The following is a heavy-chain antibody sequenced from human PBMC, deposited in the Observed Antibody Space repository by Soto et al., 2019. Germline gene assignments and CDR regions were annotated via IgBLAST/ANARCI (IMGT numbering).Heavy chain of an antibody. CDR2: IDYSGTT. CDR3: ARLAVVLADS. D-gene: IGHD2-15*01. Sequence: SETLSLTCSVSGGSIGRSNFYWGWIRQPPGKGLEYIGSIDYSGTTNHNPSLKSRVTMSVDTSKNQFSLKLSSVTAADTAFYYCARLAVVLADSWGQGTLVTV. V-gene: IGHV4-39*01. CDR1: GGSIGRSNFY. J-gene: IGHJ4*02.